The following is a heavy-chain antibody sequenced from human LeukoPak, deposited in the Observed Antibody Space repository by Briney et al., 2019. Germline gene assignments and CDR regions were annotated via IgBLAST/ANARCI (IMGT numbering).Heavy chain of an antibody. CDR2: ISGSGGST. D-gene: IGHD2-8*02. Sequence: GGSLRLSCAASGFTFSSYAMSWVRQAPGKGLEWVSAISGSGGSTYYADSEKGRFTISRDNSKNTLYLQMNSLRAEDTAVYYCAKDHGRTSGPDYWGQGTLVTVSS. J-gene: IGHJ4*02. V-gene: IGHV3-23*01. CDR1: GFTFSSYA. CDR3: AKDHGRTSGPDY.